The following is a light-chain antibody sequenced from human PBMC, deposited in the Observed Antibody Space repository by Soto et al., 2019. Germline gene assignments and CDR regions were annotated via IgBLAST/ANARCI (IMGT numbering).Light chain of an antibody. CDR2: DVS. Sequence: DVHMTQSPSTLSASIEDRVTITCRASQSTSGGLSWYQQKPVKAPKLLMYDVSILESGVPSRFSGSGSGTDFTLTISRLQPEDFATYYCLQDYNYPWTFGQGTKVDIK. CDR3: LQDYNYPWT. V-gene: IGKV1-5*01. CDR1: QSTSGG. J-gene: IGKJ1*01.